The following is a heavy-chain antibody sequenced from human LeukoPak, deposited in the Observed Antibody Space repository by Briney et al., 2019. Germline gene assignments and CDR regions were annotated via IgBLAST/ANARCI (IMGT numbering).Heavy chain of an antibody. J-gene: IGHJ4*02. CDR1: GGSISSSSYY. CDR3: ARHGGGIAARPGPFDY. D-gene: IGHD6-6*01. Sequence: SETLSLTRTVSGGSISSSSYYWGWIRQPPGKGLEWIGSIYYSGSTYYNPSLKSRVTISVDTSKNQFSLKLSSVTAADTAVNYCARHGGGIAARPGPFDYWGQGTLVTVSS. CDR2: IYYSGST. V-gene: IGHV4-39*01.